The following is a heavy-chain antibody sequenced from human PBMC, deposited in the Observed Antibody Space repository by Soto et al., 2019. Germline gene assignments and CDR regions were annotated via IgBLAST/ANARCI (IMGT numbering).Heavy chain of an antibody. V-gene: IGHV1-69*13. Sequence: SVKVSCKASGGTFSSYAISWVRQAPGQGLEWMGGIIPIFGTANYAQKFQGRVTITADESTSTAYMELSSLRSEDTAVYYCAGPPELTRIYYYYGMDVWGQGTTVTVSS. CDR3: AGPPELTRIYYYYGMDV. J-gene: IGHJ6*02. D-gene: IGHD1-7*01. CDR1: GGTFSSYA. CDR2: IIPIFGTA.